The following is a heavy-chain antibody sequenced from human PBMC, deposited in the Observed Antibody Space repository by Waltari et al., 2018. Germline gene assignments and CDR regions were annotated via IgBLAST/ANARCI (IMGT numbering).Heavy chain of an antibody. D-gene: IGHD6-6*01. CDR3: ARGQPPLSSSSSRFDP. CDR2: MNPNSGNT. CDR1: GYTFTSYD. Sequence: QVQLVQSGAEVKKPGASVKVSCKASGYTFTSYDINWVRQATGQGLEWMGWMNPNSGNTGDAQKFQCRVTITRNTSISTAYMELSSLRSEDTAVYYCARGQPPLSSSSSRFDPWGQGTLVTVSS. V-gene: IGHV1-8*03. J-gene: IGHJ5*02.